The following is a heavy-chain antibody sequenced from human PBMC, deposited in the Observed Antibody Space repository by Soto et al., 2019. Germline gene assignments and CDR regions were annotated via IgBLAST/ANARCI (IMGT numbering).Heavy chain of an antibody. D-gene: IGHD3-3*01. V-gene: IGHV1-18*01. Sequence: ASVKVSCKASGYTFISYGISWVRQAPGQGLEWMGWISAYNGNTNYAQKLQGRVTMTTDTSTNTAYMELRSLRSEDTAVYYCARVPSRESLYYDFWSGHPWGQGTLVTAPQ. CDR3: ARVPSRESLYYDFWSGHP. CDR2: ISAYNGNT. CDR1: GYTFISYG. J-gene: IGHJ5*02.